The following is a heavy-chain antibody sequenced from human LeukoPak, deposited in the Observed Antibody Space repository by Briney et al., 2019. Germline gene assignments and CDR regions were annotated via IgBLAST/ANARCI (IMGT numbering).Heavy chain of an antibody. V-gene: IGHV1-2*02. CDR1: GYTLTDYY. D-gene: IGHD1-26*01. CDR2: INPNSGVT. J-gene: IGHJ4*02. CDR3: ARDMVGGGSYSTRFDY. Sequence: GASVKVSCKASGYTLTDYYIHWVRQAPGQGLEWLGWINPNSGVTNYAQKFQGRVTMTRDTSISTAYMELSGLTSDDTAIYYCARDMVGGGSYSTRFDYWGQGTLVTVSS.